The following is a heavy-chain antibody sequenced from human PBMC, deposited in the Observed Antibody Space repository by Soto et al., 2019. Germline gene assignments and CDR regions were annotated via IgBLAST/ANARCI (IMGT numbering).Heavy chain of an antibody. V-gene: IGHV3-23*01. CDR2: ISVSGVSR. CDR1: RFTGDISA. Sequence: VVSLGVRCAAWRFTGDISAMSWVLQPPGKGLEWVSAISVSGVSRYYEDSVTGRFTISRDNSKNTLYMQMNSLRAEDTAVYYCAKDKEGQMSSQGGLDISAQRPMVTV. CDR3: AKDKEGQMSSQGGLDI. D-gene: IGHD1-26*01. J-gene: IGHJ3*02.